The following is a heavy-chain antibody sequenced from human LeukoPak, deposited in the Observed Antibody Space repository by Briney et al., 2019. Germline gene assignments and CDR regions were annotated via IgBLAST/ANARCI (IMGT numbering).Heavy chain of an antibody. D-gene: IGHD6-13*01. CDR3: ARRHRSSWSDFDY. CDR1: GGSLSSYY. CDR2: IHYSGST. J-gene: IGHJ4*02. Sequence: SETLSLTCTVFGGSLSSYYWDWIRQPPGKGLEWIGTIHYSGSTYSIPSLKSRVAISVDTSKNQFSLKLSSVTAADTAVYYCARRHRSSWSDFDYWGQGTLVTVSS. V-gene: IGHV4-39*01.